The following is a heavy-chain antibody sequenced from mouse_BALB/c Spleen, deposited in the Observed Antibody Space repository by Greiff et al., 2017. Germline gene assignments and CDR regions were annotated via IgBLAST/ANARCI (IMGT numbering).Heavy chain of an antibody. J-gene: IGHJ3*01. Sequence: QVQLKQSGPSLVQPSQSLSITCTVSGFSLTSYGVHWVRQSPGKGLEWLGVIWAGGSTNYNSALMSRLSISKDNSKSQVFLKMNSLQTDDTAMYYCARDGNYGDLFAYWGQGTLVTVSA. CDR3: ARDGNYGDLFAY. V-gene: IGHV2-9*02. D-gene: IGHD2-1*01. CDR1: GFSLTSYG. CDR2: IWAGGST.